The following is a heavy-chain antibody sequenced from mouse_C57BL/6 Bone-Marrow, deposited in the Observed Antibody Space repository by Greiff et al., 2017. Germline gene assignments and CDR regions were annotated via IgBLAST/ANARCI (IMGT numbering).Heavy chain of an antibody. J-gene: IGHJ4*01. V-gene: IGHV5-17*01. CDR1: GFTFSDYG. D-gene: IGHD2-4*01. CDR2: ISSGSSTI. Sequence: EVQLVESGGGLVKPGGSLKLSCAASGFTFSDYGMHWVRQAPEKGLEWVAYISSGSSTISYADPVKGRFTISRDNAKKTLFLQMTSLRAEDTAMYYCARRDYVDGDAMDYWGQGTSVTVSS. CDR3: ARRDYVDGDAMDY.